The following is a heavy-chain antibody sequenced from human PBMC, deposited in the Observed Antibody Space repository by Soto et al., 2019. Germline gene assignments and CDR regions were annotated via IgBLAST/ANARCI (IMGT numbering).Heavy chain of an antibody. V-gene: IGHV3-48*02. D-gene: IGHD2-15*01. CDR3: ARGVVVVVGSTAENFDH. J-gene: IGHJ4*02. CDR1: GFTFTKYS. Sequence: GGSLRLSCVTSGFTFTKYSMNWVRQAPGKGLEWVSYISYSGETKYYADSLKGRYAISRDDAKNSVYLQMNSLRDEDTAFYYCARGVVVVVGSTAENFDHWGQGTLVTVSS. CDR2: ISYSGETK.